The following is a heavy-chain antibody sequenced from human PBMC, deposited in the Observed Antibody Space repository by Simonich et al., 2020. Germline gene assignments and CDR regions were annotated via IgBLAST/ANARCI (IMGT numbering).Heavy chain of an antibody. CDR2: IYYSGST. CDR1: GGSISSYY. V-gene: IGHV4-59*08. CDR3: ARLPDY. J-gene: IGHJ4*02. Sequence: QVQLQESGPGLVKPSETLSLTCTVSGGSISSYYWSWIRQPPGKGLEWIGYIYYSGSTNYNPSLKSRVTISADTSKNQFSLKLSSVTAADTAVYYCARLPDYWGQGTLVTVSS.